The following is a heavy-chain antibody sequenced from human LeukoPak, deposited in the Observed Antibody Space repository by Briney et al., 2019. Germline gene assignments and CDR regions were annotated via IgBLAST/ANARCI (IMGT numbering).Heavy chain of an antibody. CDR3: ARVGLGGSSGWPYYFDY. CDR1: GFTVSSNY. CDR2: IYSGGST. J-gene: IGHJ4*02. Sequence: GGSLRLSCAASGFTVSSNYMSWVRQAPGKGLEWVSVIYSGGSTYYADSVKGRFTISRDNSKNTLYLQMNSLRAEDTAVYYCARVGLGGSSGWPYYFDYWGQGTLVTVSS. V-gene: IGHV3-66*01. D-gene: IGHD6-19*01.